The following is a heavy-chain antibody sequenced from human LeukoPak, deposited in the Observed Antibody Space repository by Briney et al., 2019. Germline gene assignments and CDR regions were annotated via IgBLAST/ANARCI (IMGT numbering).Heavy chain of an antibody. J-gene: IGHJ4*01. CDR2: IKKDGSEK. CDR1: GFIFSRNA. CDR3: ARGLYSSTTYYFDY. D-gene: IGHD6-13*01. Sequence: GGSLRLSCAASGFIFSRNAMNWVRQAPGKGLEWVANIKKDGSEKYYVDSVKGRFTISRDNAKNSLYLQMNSLRAEDTAEYFCARGLYSSTTYYFDYWGQGTLVTVSS. V-gene: IGHV3-7*03.